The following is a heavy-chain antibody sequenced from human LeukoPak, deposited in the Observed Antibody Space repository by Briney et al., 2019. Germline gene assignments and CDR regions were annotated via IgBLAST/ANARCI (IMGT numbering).Heavy chain of an antibody. J-gene: IGHJ6*03. V-gene: IGHV4-4*07. CDR2: IYTSGST. CDR3: ASNYYYDSSGHYYYMDV. Sequence: SETLSLTCTVSGGSISSYYWSWIRQPAGKGLEWIGRIYTSGSTNYNPSLKSRVTMSVDTSKNQFSLKLSSVTAADTAVYYCASNYYYDSSGHYYYMDVWGKGTTVTVSS. D-gene: IGHD3-22*01. CDR1: GGSISSYY.